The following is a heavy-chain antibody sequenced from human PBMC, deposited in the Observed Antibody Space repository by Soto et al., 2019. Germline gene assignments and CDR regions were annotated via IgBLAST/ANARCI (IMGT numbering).Heavy chain of an antibody. J-gene: IGHJ3*02. CDR1: GFTFSSYS. CDR2: FRSSDNRI. Sequence: EVQLVESGGGLVQPGGSLRLSCAASGFTFSSYSMNWVRQAPGKGLEWVSFFRSSDNRILYADSVKGRFTISRDDARNSLYLQMNSRRAEDTAVYYCARDYNWAFDIGGQGTMVTVSS. CDR3: ARDYNWAFDI. V-gene: IGHV3-48*01. D-gene: IGHD1-1*01.